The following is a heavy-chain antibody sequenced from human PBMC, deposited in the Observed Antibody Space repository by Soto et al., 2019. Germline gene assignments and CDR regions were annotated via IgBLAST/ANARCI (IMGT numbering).Heavy chain of an antibody. CDR1: GFTFSTYW. V-gene: IGHV3-74*01. Sequence: EVQLVESGGGLVQPGGSLRLSCAASGFTFSTYWMHWVRQAPGKGLVWVSRINSDGSSTTYADSVKGRFTISRDNAKNTLYQEMNSLRAEDTAVYYCARCDTGYNYGYSHWGQGTLVTVSS. J-gene: IGHJ4*02. D-gene: IGHD5-18*01. CDR2: INSDGSST. CDR3: ARCDTGYNYGYSH.